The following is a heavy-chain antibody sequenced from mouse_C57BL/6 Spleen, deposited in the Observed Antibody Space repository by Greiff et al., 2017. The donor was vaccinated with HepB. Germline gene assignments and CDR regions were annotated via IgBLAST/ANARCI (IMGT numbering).Heavy chain of an antibody. Sequence: LLESGAELARPGASVKLSCKASGYTFTSYGISWVKQRTGQGLEWIGEIYPRSGNTYYNEKFKGKATLTADKSSSTAYMELRSLTSEDSAVYFCARGITTVGLDYWGQGTTLTVSS. J-gene: IGHJ2*01. CDR2: IYPRSGNT. V-gene: IGHV1-81*01. CDR3: ARGITTVGLDY. CDR1: GYTFTSYG. D-gene: IGHD1-1*01.